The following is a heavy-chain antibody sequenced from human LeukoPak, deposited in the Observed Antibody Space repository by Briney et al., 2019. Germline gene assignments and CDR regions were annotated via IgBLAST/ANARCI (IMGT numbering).Heavy chain of an antibody. J-gene: IGHJ5*02. CDR3: ARDSPYYYGSGSTYPVNWFDP. V-gene: IGHV4-61*02. CDR1: GGSISSGSYY. Sequence: PSETLSLTCTVSGGSISSGSYYCSWIRQPAGKGLEWRGRIYTSGSTNYNPSLKTRVTISVDTSKNQFSLKLSSVTAADTAVYYCARDSPYYYGSGSTYPVNWFDPWGQGTLVTVSS. D-gene: IGHD3-10*01. CDR2: IYTSGST.